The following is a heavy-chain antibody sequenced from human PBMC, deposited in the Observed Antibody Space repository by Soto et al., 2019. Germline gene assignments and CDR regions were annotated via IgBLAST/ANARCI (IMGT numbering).Heavy chain of an antibody. V-gene: IGHV3-30*18. Sequence: PRLSCTDSGFSFNTYVMVWVRQAPGKGLEWVARILYDGSKEYYADPVKGRFTISRDNSKNTLYLQMDRLRVEDTAVYFCAKGLALMADHWGQGTPVTVSS. J-gene: IGHJ4*02. CDR2: ILYDGSKE. D-gene: IGHD2-21*01. CDR1: GFSFNTYV. CDR3: AKGLALMADH.